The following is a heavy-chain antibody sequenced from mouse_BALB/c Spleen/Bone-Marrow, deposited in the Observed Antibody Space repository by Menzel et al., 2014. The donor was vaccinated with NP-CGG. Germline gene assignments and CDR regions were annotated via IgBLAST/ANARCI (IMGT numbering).Heavy chain of an antibody. V-gene: IGHV2-9*02. J-gene: IGHJ3*01. Sequence: VQRVESGPGLVAPSQSLSITCTVSGFSLTSYGVHWIRQPPGKGLEWLGVILAGGSANYKSALMSRLSISKDNSKSQVFLKMNSLQTDDTAMYYWARGGYGYDGTMAYWGQGTLVTVSA. CDR2: ILAGGSA. CDR1: GFSLTSYG. D-gene: IGHD2-2*01. CDR3: ARGGYGYDGTMAY.